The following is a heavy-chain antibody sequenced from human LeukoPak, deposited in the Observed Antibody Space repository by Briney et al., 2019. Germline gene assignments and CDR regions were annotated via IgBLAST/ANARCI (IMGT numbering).Heavy chain of an antibody. CDR1: GGSIRTYH. CDR3: ARDRTDYYGSGREYYFDY. D-gene: IGHD3-10*01. Sequence: SETLSLTCTVSGGSIRTYHWSWIRQPPGKGLEWIGYIYYSGSTKYNPPLKSRVTISVDTSKNPFSLKLSSVPAADTAVYYCARDRTDYYGSGREYYFDYWGQGTLVTVSS. J-gene: IGHJ4*02. CDR2: IYYSGST. V-gene: IGHV4-59*01.